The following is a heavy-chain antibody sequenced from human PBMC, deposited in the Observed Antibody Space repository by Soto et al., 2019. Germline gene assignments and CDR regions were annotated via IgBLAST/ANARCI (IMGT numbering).Heavy chain of an antibody. CDR3: AKTTVTTPNWFDP. D-gene: IGHD4-4*01. CDR1: GGSFSGYY. CDR2: INHSGST. J-gene: IGHJ5*02. V-gene: IGHV4-34*01. Sequence: SQTLSLTCAVYGGSFSGYYWSWIRQPPGKGLEWIGEINHSGSTNYNPSLKSRVTISVDTSKNQFSLKLSAVTAADTAVYYCAKTTVTTPNWFDPWGQGTLVTVSS.